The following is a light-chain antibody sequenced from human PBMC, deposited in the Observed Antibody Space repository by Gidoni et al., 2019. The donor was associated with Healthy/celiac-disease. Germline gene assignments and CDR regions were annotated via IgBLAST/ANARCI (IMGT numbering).Light chain of an antibody. CDR2: EVS. Sequence: QSALTQPASVSGSPGQSLTISCTGTSSDVGSYNLVSWYQQHPGKAPKLMIYEVSKRPSGVSNRFSGSKSGNTASLTISGLQAEDEADYYCCSYAGSSTFNWVFGGGTKLTVL. CDR1: SSDVGSYNL. V-gene: IGLV2-23*02. CDR3: CSYAGSSTFNWV. J-gene: IGLJ3*02.